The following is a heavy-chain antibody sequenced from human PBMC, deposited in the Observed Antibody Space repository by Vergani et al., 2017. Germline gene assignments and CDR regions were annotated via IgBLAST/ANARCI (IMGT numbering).Heavy chain of an antibody. V-gene: IGHV4-31*03. Sequence: QVQLQESGPGLVKPSQTLSLTCTVSGGSISRGGYYWSWIRQHPGKGLEWIGYIYYSGSTYYNPSLKSRVTISVDTSKNQFSLKLSSVTAADTAVYYCASYGNYYDSSGYYYVGWFDPWGQGALVTVSS. J-gene: IGHJ5*02. CDR3: ASYGNYYDSSGYYYVGWFDP. CDR2: IYYSGST. D-gene: IGHD3-22*01. CDR1: GGSISRGGYY.